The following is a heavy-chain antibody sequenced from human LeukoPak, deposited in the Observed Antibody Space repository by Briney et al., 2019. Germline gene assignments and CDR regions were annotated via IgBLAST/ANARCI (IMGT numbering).Heavy chain of an antibody. CDR3: ARPITDCSGGSCYFGDLDY. CDR2: INPSGGST. D-gene: IGHD2-15*01. J-gene: IGHJ4*02. V-gene: IGHV1-46*01. Sequence: ASVKVSCKASGYTFTSYGISWVRQAPGQGLEWMGIINPSGGSTSYAQKFQGRVTMTRDMSTSTVYMELSSLRSEDTAVYYCARPITDCSGGSCYFGDLDYWGQGTLVTVSS. CDR1: GYTFTSYG.